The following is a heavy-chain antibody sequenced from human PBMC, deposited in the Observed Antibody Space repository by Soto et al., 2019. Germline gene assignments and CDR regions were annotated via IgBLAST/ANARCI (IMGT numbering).Heavy chain of an antibody. V-gene: IGHV3-11*01. J-gene: IGHJ6*02. CDR3: TRDSRYGSGLYYGLDV. Sequence: PVGSLRLSCAASGFNFSDSYMSWVRQAPGKGLEWLSYISGSGTTTAYTGSVKGRFTVSRDNTKSLLFLQLNSLRVDDTAVYYCTRDSRYGSGLYYGLDVWGQGTSVTVSS. CDR2: ISGSGTTT. D-gene: IGHD3-10*01. CDR1: GFNFSDSY.